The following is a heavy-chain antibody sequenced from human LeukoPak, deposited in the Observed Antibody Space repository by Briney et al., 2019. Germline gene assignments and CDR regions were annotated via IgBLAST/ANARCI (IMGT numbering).Heavy chain of an antibody. D-gene: IGHD3-3*01. Sequence: PSETLSLTCTVSGGSISSYYWSWIRQPAGKGLEWIGRIYTSGSTNYNPSLKSRVTMSVDTSKNQSSLKLSSVTAADTAVYYCAREGYDFWSGYYTQYYFDYWGQGTLVTVSS. CDR3: AREGYDFWSGYYTQYYFDY. V-gene: IGHV4-4*07. J-gene: IGHJ4*02. CDR2: IYTSGST. CDR1: GGSISSYY.